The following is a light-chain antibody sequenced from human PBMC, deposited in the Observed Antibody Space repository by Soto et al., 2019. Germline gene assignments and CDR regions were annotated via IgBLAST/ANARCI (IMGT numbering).Light chain of an antibody. CDR3: QKYNSAPLT. CDR2: AAS. V-gene: IGKV1-27*01. CDR1: QGISNY. J-gene: IGKJ4*01. Sequence: DIQMTQSPSSLSASVGCRVTITCRSSQGISNYLAWYQQKPGKVPKLLIHAASTLQSGVPSRFSGSGSGTDFTLTISSLQHEDVATYYCQKYNSAPLTFGAGTKVDIK.